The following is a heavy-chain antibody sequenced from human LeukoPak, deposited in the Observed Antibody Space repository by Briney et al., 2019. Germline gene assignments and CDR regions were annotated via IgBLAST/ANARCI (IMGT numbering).Heavy chain of an antibody. CDR3: ARRRTMFGYFAGEFDY. V-gene: IGHV4-39*01. Sequence: SETLSPTCTVSGGSISSSSYYWGWIRQPPGKGLEWIGSIYYSGSTNNNPSLKSRVTISVDTSKNQFSLKLSSVTAADTAVYYCARRRTMFGYFAGEFDYWGQGTLVTVSS. D-gene: IGHD3-10*02. J-gene: IGHJ4*02. CDR1: GGSISSSSYY. CDR2: IYYSGST.